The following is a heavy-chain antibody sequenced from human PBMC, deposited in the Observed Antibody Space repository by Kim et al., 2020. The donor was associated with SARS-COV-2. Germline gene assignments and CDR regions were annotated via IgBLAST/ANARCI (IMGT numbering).Heavy chain of an antibody. J-gene: IGHJ4*02. CDR2: IHAGGST. CDR1: GITVSSNY. D-gene: IGHD3-9*01. Sequence: GGSPRLSCAASGITVSSNYMSWVRQAPGQGLEWVSLIHAGGSTYFADSLRGRFTISRDNSRNTLYLEMNNLRVEDTAVYYCARAPSPWLFDSWGQGTLVTVSS. V-gene: IGHV3-53*01. CDR3: ARAPSPWLFDS.